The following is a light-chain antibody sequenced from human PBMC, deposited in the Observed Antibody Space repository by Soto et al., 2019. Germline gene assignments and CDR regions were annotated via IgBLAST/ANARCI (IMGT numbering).Light chain of an antibody. CDR3: QHHGDSPRRT. CDR1: QSIVSTS. CDR2: GSS. Sequence: DIVLTQSPGTLSSSPGERATLSCRASQSIVSTSLGWFQQKAGLAPRLLFYGSSTRATDIPDRFRGSGSGTAFTLTIDKLEPEACAVYYCQHHGDSPRRTFGQGTKVEIK. J-gene: IGKJ1*01. V-gene: IGKV3-20*01.